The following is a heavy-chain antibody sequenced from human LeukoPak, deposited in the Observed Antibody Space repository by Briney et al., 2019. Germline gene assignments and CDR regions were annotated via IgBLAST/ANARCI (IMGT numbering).Heavy chain of an antibody. Sequence: PSETLSLTCTVSGGSISSGDYYWSWIRQPPGKGLEWIGYIYYSGSTYYNPSLKSRVTMSVDTSKNQFSLKLTSVTAADTAVYYCARDCSSTSCYDGFAYWGQGTLVTVSS. J-gene: IGHJ4*02. CDR1: GGSISSGDYY. D-gene: IGHD2-2*01. CDR2: IYYSGST. CDR3: ARDCSSTSCYDGFAY. V-gene: IGHV4-30-4*01.